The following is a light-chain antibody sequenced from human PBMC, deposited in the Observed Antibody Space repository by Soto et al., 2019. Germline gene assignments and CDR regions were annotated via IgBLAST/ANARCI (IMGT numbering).Light chain of an antibody. CDR3: MQTLQTPWT. V-gene: IGKV2-28*01. CDR2: LGS. CDR1: QSHLHSNGYNY. J-gene: IGKJ1*01. Sequence: SPLSPPVPPGAPGCTSCRSLQSHLHSNGYNYLHWFLQKPGQSPQLLISLGSNRASGVPDRFSGSGSGTDFTLKITRVEAEDVGVYYCMQTLQTPWTFGQGTKVDIK.